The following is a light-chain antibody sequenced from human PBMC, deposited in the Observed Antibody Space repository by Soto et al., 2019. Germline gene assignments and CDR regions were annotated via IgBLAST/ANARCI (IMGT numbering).Light chain of an antibody. CDR1: SSDVGGYNY. V-gene: IGLV2-11*01. Sequence: QSVLTQPRSVSGSPGQSVTISCTGTSSDVGGYNYVSWYQQSSGEAPKLMIHDVNKRPSGVPDRFSGSKSGNTASLTISGLQAEDEADYYCCSYAGSYTYVFGTGTKLTVL. CDR3: CSYAGSYTYV. J-gene: IGLJ1*01. CDR2: DVN.